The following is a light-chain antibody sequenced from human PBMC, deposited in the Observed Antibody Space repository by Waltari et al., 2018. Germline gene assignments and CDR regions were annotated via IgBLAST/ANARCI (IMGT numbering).Light chain of an antibody. Sequence: IVLTQSPGTLSLSPGERATLPCRASQSVSRSLAWYQQKPGQAPKLLIYGASTSATGIPDMFTGSGSGTDFSLTISSLEPADFAIYFCQHYVRLPATFGQGTKVEIK. CDR3: QHYVRLPAT. CDR2: GAS. V-gene: IGKV3-20*01. J-gene: IGKJ1*01. CDR1: QSVSRS.